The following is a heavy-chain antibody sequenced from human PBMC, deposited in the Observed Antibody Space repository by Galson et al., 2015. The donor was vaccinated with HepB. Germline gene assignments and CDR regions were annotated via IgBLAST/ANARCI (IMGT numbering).Heavy chain of an antibody. J-gene: IGHJ4*02. D-gene: IGHD3-10*01. V-gene: IGHV3-7*03. CDR2: IKQDGSEK. Sequence: SLRLSCAASGFTFSSYWMSWVRQAPGKGLEWVASIKQDGSEKYYVDSVKGRFTISRDNAKNSLYLQMNSLRAEDTAVYYCARGIPMVRGVVIRNFDYWGQGTLVTVSA. CDR3: ARGIPMVRGVVIRNFDY. CDR1: GFTFSSYW.